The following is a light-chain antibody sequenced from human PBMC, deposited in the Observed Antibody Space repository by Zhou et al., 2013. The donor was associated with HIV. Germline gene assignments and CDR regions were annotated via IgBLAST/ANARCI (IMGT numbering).Light chain of an antibody. CDR3: QQYHDRPPALT. Sequence: VLTQSPGTLSVSPGERVTLSCRASQILTNNYLAWYQQKPGQAPRLLIYGASTRATGIPTRISGSGAWTEFTLTISSVQSEDFAVYYCQQYHDRPPALTFGGGTKVE. J-gene: IGKJ4*01. CDR2: GAS. CDR1: QILTNN. V-gene: IGKV3-15*01.